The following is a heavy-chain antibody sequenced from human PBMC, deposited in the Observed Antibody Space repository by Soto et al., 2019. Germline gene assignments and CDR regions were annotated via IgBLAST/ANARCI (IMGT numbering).Heavy chain of an antibody. CDR3: AKDWSALQPVY. D-gene: IGHD1-1*01. CDR2: IGGTGVYT. V-gene: IGHV3-23*01. Sequence: DVQLLESGGGLVHLGGSLRLSCTASGFTFSSYAMSWVRQAPGKGLEWVSGIGGTGVYTYYADSVKGRFIISRDNSMNSVYLQMNSLSAEDTAVYYCAKDWSALQPVYWGQGTLVTVSS. CDR1: GFTFSSYA. J-gene: IGHJ4*02.